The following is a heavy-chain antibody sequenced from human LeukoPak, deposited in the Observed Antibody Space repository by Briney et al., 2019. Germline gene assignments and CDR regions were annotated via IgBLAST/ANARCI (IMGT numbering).Heavy chain of an antibody. CDR3: AKEDHSSGRAGTFDI. V-gene: IGHV3-30-3*01. Sequence: GGSLRLSCAASGFTFSSYAMHWVRQAPGKGLEWVAVISYDGSNKYYADSVKGRFTISRDNSKNSLYLQLNSLRPEDTAMYYCAKEDHSSGRAGTFDIWGQGTMVTVSS. J-gene: IGHJ3*02. D-gene: IGHD6-19*01. CDR2: ISYDGSNK. CDR1: GFTFSSYA.